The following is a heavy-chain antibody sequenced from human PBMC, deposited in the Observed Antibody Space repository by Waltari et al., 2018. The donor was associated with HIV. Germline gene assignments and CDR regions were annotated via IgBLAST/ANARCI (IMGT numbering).Heavy chain of an antibody. CDR1: GFTGSSHD. CDR2: IYSGGST. CDR3: ARDQVSAPDYYYYGMDV. J-gene: IGHJ6*02. Sequence: EVQLVESGGGLVQPGGSLRLSCAASGFTGSSHDMSWVRQAPGKGLEWVSVIYSGGSTYYADSVKGRFTISRDNSKNTLYLQMNSLRAEDTTVYYCARDQVSAPDYYYYGMDVWGQGTTVTVSS. D-gene: IGHD1-20*01. V-gene: IGHV3-66*01.